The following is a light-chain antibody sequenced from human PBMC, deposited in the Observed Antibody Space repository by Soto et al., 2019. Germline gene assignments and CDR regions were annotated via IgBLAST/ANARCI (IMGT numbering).Light chain of an antibody. Sequence: EIVLTQSPATLSLSPGERATLSCRASQSVGSYFAWYQQKPGQAPRLLIYDASNRATGIPARFSGSGSGTDFTITISSLEPDDFAVYYCQQRSNWPVTFGQGTRVDIK. V-gene: IGKV3-11*01. CDR1: QSVGSY. CDR2: DAS. CDR3: QQRSNWPVT. J-gene: IGKJ1*01.